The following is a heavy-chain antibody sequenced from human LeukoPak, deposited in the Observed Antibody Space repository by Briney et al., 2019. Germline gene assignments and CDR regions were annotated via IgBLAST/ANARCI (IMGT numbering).Heavy chain of an antibody. CDR2: IIPILGIA. CDR1: GGTFSSYA. V-gene: IGHV1-69*04. Sequence: SVKVSCKTSGGTFSSYAISWVRQAPGQGLEWMGRIIPILGIANYAQNFQGRVTITADKSTSTAYMELSSLRSEDTAVYYCGRGGYYDSSGIDYWGQGTLVTVSS. J-gene: IGHJ4*02. D-gene: IGHD3-22*01. CDR3: GRGGYYDSSGIDY.